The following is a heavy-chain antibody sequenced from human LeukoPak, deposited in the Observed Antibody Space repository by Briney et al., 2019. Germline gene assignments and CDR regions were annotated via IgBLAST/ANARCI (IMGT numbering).Heavy chain of an antibody. V-gene: IGHV4-39*01. Sequence: SETLSLTCTVSGGSISSSSYYWGWIRQPPGKGLEWIGSIYYNGSTYYNPSLKSRVTISVDTSKNQFSLKLSSVTAADTAVYYCARRLRWSNFDYWGQGTLVTVSS. D-gene: IGHD4-23*01. CDR3: ARRLRWSNFDY. J-gene: IGHJ4*02. CDR1: GGSISSSSYY. CDR2: IYYNGST.